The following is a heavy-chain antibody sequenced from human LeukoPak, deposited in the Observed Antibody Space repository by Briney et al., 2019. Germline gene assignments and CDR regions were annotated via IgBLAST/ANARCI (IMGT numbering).Heavy chain of an antibody. CDR3: AKGIAVAVRGAFDI. D-gene: IGHD6-19*01. CDR2: IRYDGSNK. CDR1: GFTLSSYG. V-gene: IGHV3-30*02. Sequence: GGSLRLSCAASGFTLSSYGMHWVRQAPGKGLEWVAFIRYDGSNKYYADSVKGRFTISRDNSKNTLYLQMNSLRAEDTAVYYCAKGIAVAVRGAFDIWGQGTMVTVSS. J-gene: IGHJ3*02.